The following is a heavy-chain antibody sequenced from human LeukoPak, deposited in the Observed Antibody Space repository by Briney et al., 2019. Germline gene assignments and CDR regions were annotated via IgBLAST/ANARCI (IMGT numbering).Heavy chain of an antibody. J-gene: IGHJ1*01. CDR3: ARDGDYGGSFQH. D-gene: IGHD4-23*01. Sequence: SSETLSLTCTVSGYSISSGYYWGWIRQPPGKGLEWIGSIYHSGSTYYNPSLKSRVTISVDTSKNQFSLKLSSVTAADTAVYYCARDGDYGGSFQHWGQGTLVTVSS. CDR1: GYSISSGYY. CDR2: IYHSGST. V-gene: IGHV4-38-2*02.